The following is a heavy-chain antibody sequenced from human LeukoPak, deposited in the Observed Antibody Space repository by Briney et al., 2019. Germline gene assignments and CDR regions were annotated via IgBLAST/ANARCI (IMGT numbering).Heavy chain of an antibody. CDR1: GYSFTSYW. D-gene: IGHD1-26*01. CDR2: IYPGDSET. J-gene: IGHJ4*02. Sequence: GESLKISCKGSGYSFTSYWIGWVRQMPGKGLEWMGIIYPGDSETRYSPSFQGQVTISADKSISTAYLQWSSLKASDTAMYYCARFSSRWEPPRAFDYWGQGTLVTVSS. CDR3: ARFSSRWEPPRAFDY. V-gene: IGHV5-51*01.